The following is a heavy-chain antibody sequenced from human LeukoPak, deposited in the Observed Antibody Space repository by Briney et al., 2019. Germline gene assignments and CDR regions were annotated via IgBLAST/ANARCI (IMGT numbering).Heavy chain of an antibody. V-gene: IGHV3-7*03. CDR3: ARADRGYDFWSGYYLLDY. Sequence: GGSLRLSCAASGFTFSNYWMSWVRQAPGKGLEWVANIKVDGSEKYYLDSVKGRFTISRDNAKNSVYLQMNSLRAEDTAVYYCARADRGYDFWSGYYLLDYWGQGTLVTVSS. J-gene: IGHJ4*02. CDR2: IKVDGSEK. D-gene: IGHD3-3*01. CDR1: GFTFSNYW.